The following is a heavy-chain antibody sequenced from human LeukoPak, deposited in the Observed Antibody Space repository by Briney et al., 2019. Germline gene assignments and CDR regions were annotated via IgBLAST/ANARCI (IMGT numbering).Heavy chain of an antibody. D-gene: IGHD3-16*01. CDR1: GGSISPYY. J-gene: IGHJ3*01. V-gene: IGHV4-4*07. CDR3: ARRWVYDKRAFDA. CDR2: IYTSGST. Sequence: TTSETLSLTCTVSGGSISPYYWSWIRQPAGKGLEWIGRIYTSGSTTYNPSLKSRVTMSVDTSKNQFSLKVRSVTAADTAMYYCARRWVYDKRAFDAWGQGTMVTVSS.